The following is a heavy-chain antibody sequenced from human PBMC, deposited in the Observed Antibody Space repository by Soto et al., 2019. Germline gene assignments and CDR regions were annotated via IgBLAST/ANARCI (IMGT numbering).Heavy chain of an antibody. D-gene: IGHD2-2*01. CDR2: IYHSAST. J-gene: IGHJ6*02. CDR1: GYSISSGYY. V-gene: IGHV4-38-2*02. CDR3: ARDLVDGHDYYYYGMDV. Sequence: PSETLSLACAVSGYSISSGYYLGWIRHPPGKVVEWIGSIYHSASTYYNPSLKSRVTISVDTSKNQFSLKLSSVTAADTAVYYCARDLVDGHDYYYYGMDVWGQGTTVTVS.